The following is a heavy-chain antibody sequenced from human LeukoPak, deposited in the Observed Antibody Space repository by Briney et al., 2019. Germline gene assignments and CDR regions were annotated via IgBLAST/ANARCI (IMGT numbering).Heavy chain of an antibody. J-gene: IGHJ6*03. CDR2: IRYDGSNK. Sequence: GGSLRLSCAASGFTFSSYGMHWVRQAPGKGLEWVAFIRYDGSNKYYADSVKGRFTISRDNSKNTLYLQMNSLRAEDTAVYYCAKDGIRFPHYYYYYMDVWGKGTTVTVSS. V-gene: IGHV3-30*02. CDR1: GFTFSSYG. D-gene: IGHD3-3*01. CDR3: AKDGIRFPHYYYYYMDV.